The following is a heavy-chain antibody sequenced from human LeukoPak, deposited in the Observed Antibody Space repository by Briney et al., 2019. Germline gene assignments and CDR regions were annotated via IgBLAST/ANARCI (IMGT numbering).Heavy chain of an antibody. CDR1: GFTFSYYS. V-gene: IGHV3-48*02. CDR3: ARDLLYAFDI. CDR2: ISSSGSAI. Sequence: GGSLRLSCTASGFTFSYYSMNWVRQAPGKGLEWVSYISSSGSAIFYADSVKGRFTISRDNAKNSLYLQMNSLRDEDTAVYYCARDLLYAFDIWGQGTMVTVPS. D-gene: IGHD3-16*01. J-gene: IGHJ3*02.